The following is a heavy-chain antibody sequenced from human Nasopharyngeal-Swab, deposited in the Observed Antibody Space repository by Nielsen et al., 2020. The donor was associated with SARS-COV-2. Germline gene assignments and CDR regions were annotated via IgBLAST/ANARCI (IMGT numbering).Heavy chain of an antibody. CDR2: ISGSGGST. V-gene: IGHV3-23*01. J-gene: IGHJ5*02. CDR1: GFTFSSYA. CDR3: AKDAIEYSSSSWFGWFDP. D-gene: IGHD6-6*01. Sequence: GGSLRLSCAVSGFTFSSYAMSWVRQAPGKGLEWVSAISGSGGSTYYADSVKGRFTISRDNSKNTLYLQMNSLRAEDTAVYYCAKDAIEYSSSSWFGWFDPWGQGTLVTVSS.